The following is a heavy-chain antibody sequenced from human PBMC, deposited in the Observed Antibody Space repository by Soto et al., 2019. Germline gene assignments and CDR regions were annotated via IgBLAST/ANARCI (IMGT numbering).Heavy chain of an antibody. J-gene: IGHJ4*02. D-gene: IGHD2-15*01. Sequence: EVHLVESGGGSVQPGGSLRLSCAASGFTFNSYSMHWVRQAPGKGLEWVSYITGSSSAIYYADSVKGRFTISRDNAKNSLSLQMNSLRDEDTAVDYCAIGYCNGGSCYPRIYWGQVTLVSVSS. CDR1: GFTFNSYS. V-gene: IGHV3-48*02. CDR3: AIGYCNGGSCYPRIY. CDR2: ITGSSSAI.